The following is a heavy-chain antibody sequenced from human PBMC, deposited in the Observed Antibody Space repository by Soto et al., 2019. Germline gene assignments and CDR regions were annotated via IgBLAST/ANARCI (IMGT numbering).Heavy chain of an antibody. Sequence: GGSLRLSCAASGFTFSSYAMHWVRQAPGKGLEWVAVISYDGSNKYYADSVKGRFTISRDNSKNTLYLQMNSLRAEDTAVYYCARGSSSSSWHNWFDPWGQGTLVTVSS. D-gene: IGHD6-13*01. CDR1: GFTFSSYA. V-gene: IGHV3-30-3*01. CDR3: ARGSSSSSWHNWFDP. J-gene: IGHJ5*02. CDR2: ISYDGSNK.